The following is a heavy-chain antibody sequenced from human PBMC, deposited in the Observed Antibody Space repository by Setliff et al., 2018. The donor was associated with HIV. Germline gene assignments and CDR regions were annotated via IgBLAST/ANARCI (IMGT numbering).Heavy chain of an antibody. CDR2: IYYVGNT. V-gene: IGHV4-39*01. D-gene: IGHD3-3*01. J-gene: IGHJ3*02. Sequence: KPSETLSLTCNVSDGSISSSSYYWAWIRQPPGKGLEWIGTIYYVGNTYYRPSLKSRVTVSIDTSKNQFSLSLNSVTAADTAVYYCARQSGYTRGWDIFGLVAGSFDIWGQGTMVTVSS. CDR3: ARQSGYTRGWDIFGLVAGSFDI. CDR1: DGSISSSSYY.